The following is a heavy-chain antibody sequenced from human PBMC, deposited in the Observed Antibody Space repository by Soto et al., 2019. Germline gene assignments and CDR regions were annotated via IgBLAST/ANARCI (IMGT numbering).Heavy chain of an antibody. CDR1: GYTYTEYP. CDR2: INVGNGNA. CDR3: TSSSERGY. Sequence: QVQLVQSGAEVKKPGASVKVSCKTSGYTYTEYPIHWVRQAPGQGLEWMGWINVGNGNAKYSQKFQARVTMTRDTSASTVYRELSSLASEDTAVYYCTSSSERGYWGQGTLVTVSS. J-gene: IGHJ4*02. V-gene: IGHV1-3*01.